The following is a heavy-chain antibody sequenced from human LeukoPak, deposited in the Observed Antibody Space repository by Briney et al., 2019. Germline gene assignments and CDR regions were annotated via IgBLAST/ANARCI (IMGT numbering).Heavy chain of an antibody. CDR2: IWYGGSNK. V-gene: IGHV3-30*02. D-gene: IGHD4-11*01. J-gene: IGHJ6*03. CDR1: GFTFSSYG. Sequence: GGSLRLSCAASGFTFSSYGMHWVRQAPGKGLEWVAVIWYGGSNKYYADSVKGRFTISRDNSKNTLYLQMNSLRAEDTAVYYCAKVGHMTTVSYMDVWGKGTTVTVSS. CDR3: AKVGHMTTVSYMDV.